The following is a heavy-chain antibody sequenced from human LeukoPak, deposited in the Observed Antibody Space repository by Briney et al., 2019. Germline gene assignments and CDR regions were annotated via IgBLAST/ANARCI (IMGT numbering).Heavy chain of an antibody. CDR3: VGQYYYDSSGYGADY. CDR1: GYTFTSYY. CDR2: INPSGGST. D-gene: IGHD3-22*01. J-gene: IGHJ4*02. V-gene: IGHV1-46*03. Sequence: ASVKVSCKASGYTFTSYYMHWVRQAPGQGLEWMGIINPSGGSTSYAQKFQGRVTMTRDTSTSTVYMELSSLRSEDTAVYYCVGQYYYDSSGYGADYWGQGTLVTVSS.